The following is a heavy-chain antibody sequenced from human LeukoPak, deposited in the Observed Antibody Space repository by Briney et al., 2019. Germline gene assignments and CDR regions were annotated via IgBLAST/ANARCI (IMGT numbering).Heavy chain of an antibody. J-gene: IGHJ4*02. V-gene: IGHV4-4*02. CDR2: IYHSGST. Sequence: SGTLSLTCTVSGGSIINSNWWNWVRQPPGKGLEWIGEIYHSGSTNYNPSLKSRVTISVDKSKNQFSLKLTSVTAADTAVYYCARVWDGSGSYCDYWGQGTLVTVSS. D-gene: IGHD3-10*01. CDR3: ARVWDGSGSYCDY. CDR1: GGSIINSNW.